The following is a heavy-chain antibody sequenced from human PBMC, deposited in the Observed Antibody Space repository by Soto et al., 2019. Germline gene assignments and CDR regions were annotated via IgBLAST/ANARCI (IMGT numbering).Heavy chain of an antibody. CDR2: ISCCGGST. Sequence: EVQLLESGGGVVQPGGSLRLSCVASGCNFKKFAMSWVRQAPGEGLEWVSGISCCGGSTSYADSVKGRFSIARDDFTNTLSLQMNNLRVEDTAQYYCAKADGEQWLLPHLDKWGQGTLVTVS. D-gene: IGHD6-19*01. CDR1: GCNFKKFA. V-gene: IGHV3-23*01. J-gene: IGHJ4*02. CDR3: AKADGEQWLLPHLDK.